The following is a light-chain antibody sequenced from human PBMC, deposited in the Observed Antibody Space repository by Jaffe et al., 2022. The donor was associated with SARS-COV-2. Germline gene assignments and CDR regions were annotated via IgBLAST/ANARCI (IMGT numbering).Light chain of an antibody. CDR1: SSNIGTKT. Sequence: QSVLTQPPSASGTPGQRVTISCSGSSSNIGTKTVNWYQQLPGTAPKLLISNNNQRPSGVPDRFSGSKSGTSASLAISGLQSDDEADYYCGAWDDSLNGWVFGGGTKLTVL. V-gene: IGLV1-44*01. J-gene: IGLJ3*02. CDR2: NNN. CDR3: GAWDDSLNGWV.